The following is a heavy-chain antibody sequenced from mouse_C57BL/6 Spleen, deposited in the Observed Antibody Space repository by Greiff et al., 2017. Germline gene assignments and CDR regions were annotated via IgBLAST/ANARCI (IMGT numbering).Heavy chain of an antibody. CDR3: ARGTTVPNFDY. V-gene: IGHV1-80*01. CDR2: IYPGDGDT. J-gene: IGHJ2*01. CDR1: GYAFSSYW. Sequence: VKLMESGAELVKPGASVKISCKASGYAFSSYWMNWVKQRPGKGLEWIGQIYPGDGDTNYNGKFKGKATLTADKSSSTAYMQLSSLTSEDSAVYFCARGTTVPNFDYWGQGTTLTVSS. D-gene: IGHD1-1*01.